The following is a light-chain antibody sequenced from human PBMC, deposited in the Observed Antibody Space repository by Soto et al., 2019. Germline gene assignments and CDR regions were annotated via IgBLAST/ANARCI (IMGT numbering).Light chain of an antibody. Sequence: DIQMTQSPSTLSASVGDRVTITCRASQSISSWLAWYQQKPGKAPKLLIYDASSLESGVQSRFSGSGSGTEFTLTISSLQPDDFATYYCQQYSSYWTFGQGTKVEIK. CDR3: QQYSSYWT. CDR2: DAS. J-gene: IGKJ1*01. CDR1: QSISSW. V-gene: IGKV1-5*01.